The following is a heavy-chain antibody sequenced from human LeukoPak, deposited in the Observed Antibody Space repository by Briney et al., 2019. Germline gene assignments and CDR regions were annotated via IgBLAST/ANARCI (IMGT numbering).Heavy chain of an antibody. V-gene: IGHV3-53*01. CDR2: IYSGGST. J-gene: IGHJ4*02. Sequence: GGSLRLSCAASGFTVSSNYMSWVRQAPGKGLEWVSVIYSGGSTYYADSVKGRFTISRDNSKNTLFLQMNSLRAEDTAVYYCARPPRGYSGYDFDYWGQGTLVTVSS. CDR3: ARPPRGYSGYDFDY. D-gene: IGHD5-12*01. CDR1: GFTVSSNY.